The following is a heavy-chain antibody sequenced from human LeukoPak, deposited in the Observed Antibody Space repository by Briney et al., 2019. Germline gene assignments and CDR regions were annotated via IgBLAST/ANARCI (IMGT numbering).Heavy chain of an antibody. CDR2: IWHDGGKR. Sequence: GGSLRLSCEASGFTFSSYWMSWVRQAPGKGLEWVALIWHDGGKRYYADSVKGRFTISRDNSKNTLYLQMTTLRAEDSAVYYCARDADTSEFFSWLDLWGQGTLVTVSS. CDR3: ARDADTSEFFSWLDL. J-gene: IGHJ5*02. CDR1: GFTFSSYW. V-gene: IGHV3-33*08. D-gene: IGHD3-22*01.